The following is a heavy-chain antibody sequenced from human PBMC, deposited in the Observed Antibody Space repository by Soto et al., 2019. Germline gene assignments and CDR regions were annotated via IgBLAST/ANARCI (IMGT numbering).Heavy chain of an antibody. J-gene: IGHJ4*02. D-gene: IGHD3-16*01. V-gene: IGHV3-7*01. Sequence: EVQLVESGGGLVQPGGSLRLSCAASGFTFSTYRMTWVRQPPGKGLEWVANMDQDGSETYYGDSVRGRFTVSRDNAKNSLYLQMNSLRVEDTAVYYCVCGGNFFIYWGQGTLVTVSP. CDR3: VCGGNFFIY. CDR2: MDQDGSET. CDR1: GFTFSTYR.